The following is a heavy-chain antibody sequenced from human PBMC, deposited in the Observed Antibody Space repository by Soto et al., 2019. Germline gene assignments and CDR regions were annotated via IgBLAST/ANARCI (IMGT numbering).Heavy chain of an antibody. CDR3: ARDVQLARYYHYGMDV. CDR1: GYTFTSYA. J-gene: IGHJ6*02. Sequence: ASVKGSCKASGYTFTSYAMHWVRQAPGQRLEWMGWINAGNGNTKYSQKFQGRVTITRDTSASTAYMELSSLRSEDTAVYYCARDVQLARYYHYGMDVWGQGTTVTVSS. CDR2: INAGNGNT. V-gene: IGHV1-3*01. D-gene: IGHD6-6*01.